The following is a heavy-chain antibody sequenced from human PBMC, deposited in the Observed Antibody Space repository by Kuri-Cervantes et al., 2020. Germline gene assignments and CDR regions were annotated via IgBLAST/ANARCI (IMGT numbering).Heavy chain of an antibody. D-gene: IGHD3-22*01. CDR3: ARVTWEDDSSGSPSDY. V-gene: IGHV3-7*01. CDR1: GFTFSSYW. J-gene: IGHJ4*02. CDR2: IKQDGSEK. Sequence: GGSLRLSCAASGFTFSSYWMSWVRQAPGKGLEWVANIKQDGSEKYYVDSVKGRFTISRDNSKNTLYLQMNSLRAEDTAVYYCARVTWEDDSSGSPSDYWGQGTLVTVSS.